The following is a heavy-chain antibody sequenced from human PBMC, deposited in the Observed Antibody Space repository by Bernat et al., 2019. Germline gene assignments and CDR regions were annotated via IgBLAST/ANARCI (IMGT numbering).Heavy chain of an antibody. Sequence: QVQLVESGGGVVQPGRSLRLSCAASGFTFSSYAMHWVRQAPGKGLEWVAVISYDGSNKYYADSVKGRFTISRDNSKNTLYLQMNSLRAEDTAVYYLARDQYYYDSSGYYYAEETIAYYFDYWGQGTLVTVSS. CDR2: ISYDGSNK. J-gene: IGHJ4*02. D-gene: IGHD3-22*01. CDR1: GFTFSSYA. V-gene: IGHV3-30-3*01. CDR3: ARDQYYYDSSGYYYAEETIAYYFDY.